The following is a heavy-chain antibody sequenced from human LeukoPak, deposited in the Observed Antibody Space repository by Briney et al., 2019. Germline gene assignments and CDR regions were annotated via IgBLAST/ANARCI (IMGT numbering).Heavy chain of an antibody. D-gene: IGHD3-9*01. CDR2: IRSKANSYAT. CDR3: TILPYYDILTGYPVDY. J-gene: IGHJ4*02. V-gene: IGHV3-73*01. Sequence: GGSLRLSCAASGFTFSGSAMHWVRQASGKGLEWVGRIRSKANSYATAYAASVKGRFTISRDDSKNTAYLQMNSLKTEDTAVYYCTILPYYDILTGYPVDYWGQGTLVTVSS. CDR1: GFTFSGSA.